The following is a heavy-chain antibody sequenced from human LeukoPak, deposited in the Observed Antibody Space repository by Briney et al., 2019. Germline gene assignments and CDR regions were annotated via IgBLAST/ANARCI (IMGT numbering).Heavy chain of an antibody. J-gene: IGHJ5*02. Sequence: ASVKVSCKASGYTFTSYYMHWVRQAPGQGLEWMGIINRSGGSTSYAQKFQGRVTMTRDMSTSTVYMELSSLRSEDTAVYYCARDGGSRVVVITYFGPLSPWFDPWGQGTLVTVSS. CDR1: GYTFTSYY. CDR2: INRSGGST. CDR3: ARDGGSRVVVITYFGPLSPWFDP. V-gene: IGHV1-46*01. D-gene: IGHD3-22*01.